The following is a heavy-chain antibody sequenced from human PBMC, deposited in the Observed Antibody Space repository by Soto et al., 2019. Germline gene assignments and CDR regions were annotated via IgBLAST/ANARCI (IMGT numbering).Heavy chain of an antibody. CDR2: ISYDGSNK. V-gene: IGHV3-30-3*01. Sequence: PGGSLRLSCAASGFTFSSYAMHWVRQAPGKGLEWVAVISYDGSNKYYADSVKGRFTISRDNSKNTLYLQMNSLRAEDTAVYYCPQSIAVAGTSGEYFDYWGQGTLVTVSS. CDR1: GFTFSSYA. J-gene: IGHJ4*02. CDR3: PQSIAVAGTSGEYFDY. D-gene: IGHD6-19*01.